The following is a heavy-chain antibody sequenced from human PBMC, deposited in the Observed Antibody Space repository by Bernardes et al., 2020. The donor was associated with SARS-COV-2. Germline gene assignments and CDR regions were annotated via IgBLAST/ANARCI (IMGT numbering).Heavy chain of an antibody. J-gene: IGHJ5*02. Sequence: GGSLRLSCAASGFTFSSYWMSWVRQAPGKGLEWVANIKQDGSEKYYVDSVTGRFNISRDNAKNSLYLQMNRLRAEDTAVYYCARESRNPTGLDPWGQGTLVTVSS. V-gene: IGHV3-7*04. CDR3: ARESRNPTGLDP. D-gene: IGHD4-4*01. CDR1: GFTFSSYW. CDR2: IKQDGSEK.